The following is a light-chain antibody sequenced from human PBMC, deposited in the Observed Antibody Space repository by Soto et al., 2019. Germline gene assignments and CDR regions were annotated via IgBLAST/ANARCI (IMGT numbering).Light chain of an antibody. CDR3: QQLHTYLLT. CDR1: QAIGTY. J-gene: IGKJ4*01. V-gene: IGKV1-9*01. CDR2: AAS. Sequence: DIQLTQSPSFLSASIGDSVTITCRASQAIGTYLAWYQQKPGKAPNLLVSAASTLHSGVPSRFSGSGSGTEFTLTITGLQTEDVATYYCQQLHTYLLTFGGGTKVQIK.